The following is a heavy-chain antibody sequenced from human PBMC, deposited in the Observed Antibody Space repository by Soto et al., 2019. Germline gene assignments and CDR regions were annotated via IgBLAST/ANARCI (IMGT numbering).Heavy chain of an antibody. J-gene: IGHJ4*02. Sequence: PSATLSLTCTVSGVSISSSTDYWGWIRQSPGKGLEWLGTIFYSGSTYYNPSLRSRVTISVDTSKNQFSLNLSSVTAADTAVYFCAKRPLTAVGFDYWGQGTLVTVSS. CDR3: AKRPLTAVGFDY. D-gene: IGHD6-13*01. CDR2: IFYSGST. CDR1: GVSISSSTDY. V-gene: IGHV4-39*01.